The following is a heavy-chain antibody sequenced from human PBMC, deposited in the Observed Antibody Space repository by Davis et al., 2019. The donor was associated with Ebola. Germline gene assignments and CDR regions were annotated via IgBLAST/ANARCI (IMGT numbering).Heavy chain of an antibody. Sequence: GSLRLSCAVYGGSFSGYYWSWIRQPPGKGLEWIGEINHSGSTNYNPSLKSRVTISVDTSKNQFSLKLSSVTAADTAVYYCARADYDILTGYATDWGQGTLVTVSS. V-gene: IGHV4-34*01. CDR1: GGSFSGYY. CDR3: ARADYDILTGYATD. CDR2: INHSGST. J-gene: IGHJ4*02. D-gene: IGHD3-9*01.